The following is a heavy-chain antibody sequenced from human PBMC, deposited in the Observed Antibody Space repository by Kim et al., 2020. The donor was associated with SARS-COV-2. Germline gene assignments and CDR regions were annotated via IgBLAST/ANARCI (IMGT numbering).Heavy chain of an antibody. V-gene: IGHV1-69*13. Sequence: SVKVSCKASGGTFSSYAISWVRQAPGQGLEWMGGIIPIFGTANYAQKFQGRVTITADESTSTAYMELSSLRSEDTAVYYCASSYYYDSSGYYPQYWYFDLWGRGTLVTVPS. CDR3: ASSYYYDSSGYYPQYWYFDL. J-gene: IGHJ2*01. CDR1: GGTFSSYA. D-gene: IGHD3-22*01. CDR2: IIPIFGTA.